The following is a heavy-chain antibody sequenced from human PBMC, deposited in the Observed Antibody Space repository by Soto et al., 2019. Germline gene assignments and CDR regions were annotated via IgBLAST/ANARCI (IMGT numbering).Heavy chain of an antibody. CDR2: IYPGDSDT. CDR3: ARCASGGYYNYYAMDV. J-gene: IGHJ6*02. V-gene: IGHV5-51*01. D-gene: IGHD2-15*01. CDR1: GYSFTSYW. Sequence: GESLKISCKGSGYSFTSYWIGWVRQMPGKGLEWMGIIYPGDSDTRYSPSFQGQVTISADKSISTAYLQMNGLRDEDTAVYYCARCASGGYYNYYAMDVWGQGTTGHRLL.